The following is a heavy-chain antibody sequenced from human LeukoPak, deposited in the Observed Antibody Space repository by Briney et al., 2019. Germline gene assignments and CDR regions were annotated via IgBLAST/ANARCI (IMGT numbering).Heavy chain of an antibody. J-gene: IGHJ3*02. V-gene: IGHV1-2*04. CDR1: GYTFTGYY. CDR3: AIGLTGTTSGAFDI. Sequence: ASVKVSCKASGYTFTGYYMHWVRQAPGQGLEWMGWINPNSGGTNYAQKFQGWVTMTRDTSISTAYMELSRLRSDDTAVYYCAIGLTGTTSGAFDIWGQGTMVTVSS. CDR2: INPNSGGT. D-gene: IGHD1-20*01.